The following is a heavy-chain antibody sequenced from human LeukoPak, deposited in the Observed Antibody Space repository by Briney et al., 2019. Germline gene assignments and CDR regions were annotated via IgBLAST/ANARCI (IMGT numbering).Heavy chain of an antibody. CDR2: ISGSGSGYNT. Sequence: GGSLRLSCAASGFTFSSYAMNWVRQAPGKGLEWVSAISGSGSGYNTYYADSVKGRFTISRDSSKNTLYLQMNSLRPEDTAVYYCARARPSMWIDYWGQGTLVTVSS. CDR1: GFTFSSYA. J-gene: IGHJ4*02. CDR3: ARARPSMWIDY. V-gene: IGHV3-23*01. D-gene: IGHD5-12*01.